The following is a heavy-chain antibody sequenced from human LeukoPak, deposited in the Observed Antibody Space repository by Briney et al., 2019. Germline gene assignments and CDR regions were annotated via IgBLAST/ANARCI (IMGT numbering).Heavy chain of an antibody. CDR3: AKEKLPSGYSFLIDF. J-gene: IGHJ4*02. D-gene: IGHD5-18*01. CDR1: GFTFSNYG. CDR2: ISYDGPNK. V-gene: IGHV3-30*18. Sequence: GRSLRLSCAASGFTFSNYGMHWVRQAPGKGLEWVAVISYDGPNKYYADSVKGRFTISRDDSKSTLYLQMSSLRAEDTAVYYCAKEKLPSGYSFLIDFWGQGTLVTVSS.